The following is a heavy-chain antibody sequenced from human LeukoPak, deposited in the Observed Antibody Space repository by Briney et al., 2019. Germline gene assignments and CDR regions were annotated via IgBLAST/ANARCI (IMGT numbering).Heavy chain of an antibody. CDR2: INPRGGST. V-gene: IGHV1-46*01. Sequence: ASVKVSCKASGYTFTSHFMHWVRQAPGQGLEWVGIINPRGGSTSYTQKFQGRVTMTRDTSTSTVYMELSSLRSEDTAVYYCARVKSYYYDTSDKDAFDIWGQGTMVTVSS. J-gene: IGHJ3*02. CDR1: GYTFTSHF. CDR3: ARVKSYYYDTSDKDAFDI. D-gene: IGHD3-22*01.